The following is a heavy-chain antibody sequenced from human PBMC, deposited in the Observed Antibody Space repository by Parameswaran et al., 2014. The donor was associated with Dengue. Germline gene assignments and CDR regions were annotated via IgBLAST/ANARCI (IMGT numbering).Heavy chain of an antibody. Sequence: APGKALEWLALIYWNDDKRYSSSLKSRVTITKDTSKNQVVLTMTNMDPVDTATYYCAHTRVAVGRPAFDVWGQGAMVTVSS. CDR3: AHTRVAVGRPAFDV. V-gene: IGHV2-5*01. D-gene: IGHD6-19*01. CDR2: IYWNDDK. J-gene: IGHJ3*01.